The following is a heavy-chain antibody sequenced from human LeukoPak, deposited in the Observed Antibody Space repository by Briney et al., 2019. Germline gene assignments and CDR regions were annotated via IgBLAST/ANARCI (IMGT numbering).Heavy chain of an antibody. CDR1: GFTFSSYE. V-gene: IGHV3-48*03. D-gene: IGHD2-21*01. CDR3: ARERLTCGGDCYDC. CDR2: ISSSGSSI. J-gene: IGHJ4*02. Sequence: GGSLRLSCAASGFTFSSYEMNWVRQAPGKGLEWVSYISSSGSSIYYADSVKGRYTISRDNAKNSLYLQMNSLRAEDTAVHYCARERLTCGGDCYDCWGQGALVTVSS.